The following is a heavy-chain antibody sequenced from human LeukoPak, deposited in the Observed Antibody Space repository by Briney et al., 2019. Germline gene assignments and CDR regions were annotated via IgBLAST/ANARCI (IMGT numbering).Heavy chain of an antibody. CDR3: ARNSDVLAAAIGTGGWFDP. J-gene: IGHJ5*02. CDR1: GGTFSSYA. Sequence: ASVKVSCKAPGGTFSSYAISWVRQAPGQGLEWMGGIIPIFGTANYAQKFQGRVTITTDESTSTAYMELSSLRSEDTAVYYCARNSDVLAAAIGTGGWFDPWGQGTLVTVFS. D-gene: IGHD6-13*01. CDR2: IIPIFGTA. V-gene: IGHV1-69*05.